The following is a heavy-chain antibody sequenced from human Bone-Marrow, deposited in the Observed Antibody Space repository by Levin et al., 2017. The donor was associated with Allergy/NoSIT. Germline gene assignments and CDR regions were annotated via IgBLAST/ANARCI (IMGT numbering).Heavy chain of an antibody. D-gene: IGHD5-18*01. CDR2: MNPNSGNT. CDR1: GYTFTSYD. Sequence: PGESLKISCKASGYTFTSYDINWVRQATGQGLEWMGWMNPNSGNTGYAQKFQGRVTMTRNTSISTAYMELSSLRSEDTAVYYCARGVDTAMVVTTSFDYWGQGTLVTVSS. CDR3: ARGVDTAMVVTTSFDY. J-gene: IGHJ4*02. V-gene: IGHV1-8*01.